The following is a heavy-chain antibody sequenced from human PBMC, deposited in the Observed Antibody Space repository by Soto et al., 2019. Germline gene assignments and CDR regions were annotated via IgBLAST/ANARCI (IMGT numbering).Heavy chain of an antibody. CDR1: GGTFSSYA. J-gene: IGHJ6*02. V-gene: IGHV1-69*01. CDR3: ARGIAAGGTTYYYGMDV. Sequence: QVQLVQSGAEVKKPGSSVKVSCKASGGTFSSYAISWVRQAPGQGLEWMGGIIPIFGTANYAQKFQGRVTITGGESTSTAYMELSSLRSEDTAVYYCARGIAAGGTTYYYGMDVWGQGTTFTVSS. CDR2: IIPIFGTA. D-gene: IGHD6-13*01.